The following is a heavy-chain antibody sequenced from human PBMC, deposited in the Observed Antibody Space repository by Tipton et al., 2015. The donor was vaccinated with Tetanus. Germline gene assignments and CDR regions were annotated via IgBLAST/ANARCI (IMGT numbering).Heavy chain of an antibody. V-gene: IGHV3-53*01. Sequence: SLRLSCAASGFTVSSNYMSWVRRAPGKGLEWVSIIYSGGRTYYADSVKGRFTISRDISKNMLFLQMNSMRAEDTAVYYCTSSLNTWYYYGVDVWGQGTTVTVSS. CDR1: GFTVSSNY. D-gene: IGHD3-16*01. CDR2: IYSGGRT. J-gene: IGHJ6*02. CDR3: TSSLNTWYYYGVDV.